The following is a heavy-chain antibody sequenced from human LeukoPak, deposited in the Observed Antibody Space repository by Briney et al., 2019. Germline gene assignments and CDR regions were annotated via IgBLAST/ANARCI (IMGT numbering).Heavy chain of an antibody. V-gene: IGHV1-69*06. J-gene: IGHJ4*02. Sequence: SVKVSCKASGGTFSSYAISWVRQAPGQELEWMGGIIPIFGTANYAQKFQGRVTITADKSTSTAYMELSSLRSEDTAVYYCARQPIQLWFYFDYWGQGTLVTVSS. CDR2: IIPIFGTA. D-gene: IGHD5-18*01. CDR3: ARQPIQLWFYFDY. CDR1: GGTFSSYA.